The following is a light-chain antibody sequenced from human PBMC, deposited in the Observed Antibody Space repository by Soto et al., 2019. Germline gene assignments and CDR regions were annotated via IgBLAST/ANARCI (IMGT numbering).Light chain of an antibody. Sequence: DIQMTQSPSSLSASVRDRVTITCQASQDINNYLNWYQQQPGKVLKLLIFDASNLETGVPSRFSGSGSGTDFTLTISSLHPEDIATYYCQQYHNIPPTFGQGTKVEI. CDR3: QQYHNIPPT. CDR2: DAS. V-gene: IGKV1-33*01. CDR1: QDINNY. J-gene: IGKJ1*01.